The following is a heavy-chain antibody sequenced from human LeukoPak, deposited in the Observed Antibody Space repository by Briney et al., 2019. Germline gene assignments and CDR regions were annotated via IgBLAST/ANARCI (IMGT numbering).Heavy chain of an antibody. V-gene: IGHV3-11*04. CDR3: ARDRDSGSNIDY. D-gene: IGHD1-26*01. CDR2: ISSSGSTI. J-gene: IGHJ4*02. CDR1: GFTFSDYY. Sequence: KPGGSLRLSCAASGFTFSDYYMSWIRQAPGKGLEWVSYISSSGSTIYYADSVKGRFIISRDNAKNTLYLQMDSLRAEDTAVYYCARDRDSGSNIDYWGQGTLVTVSS.